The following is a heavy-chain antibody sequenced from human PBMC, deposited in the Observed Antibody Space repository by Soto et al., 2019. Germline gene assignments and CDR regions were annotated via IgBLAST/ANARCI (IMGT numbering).Heavy chain of an antibody. CDR1: GGSLGSSSYY. V-gene: IGHV4-39*01. Sequence: SETLSLTCTVSGGSLGSSSYYWGWIRQSPGKGLEWIGNIYYSGNTFYNPSLKSRVTISVDTSKNQFYLHLSSVTAADTAIFYCASIAAPGTTHFDFWGQGTLVTVS. CDR2: IYYSGNT. CDR3: ASIAAPGTTHFDF. J-gene: IGHJ4*02. D-gene: IGHD6-13*01.